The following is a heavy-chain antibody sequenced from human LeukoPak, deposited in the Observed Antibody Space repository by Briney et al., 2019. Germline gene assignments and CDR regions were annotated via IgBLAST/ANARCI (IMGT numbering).Heavy chain of an antibody. J-gene: IGHJ3*01. CDR3: ARFDHVWETHGVDDFDF. Sequence: KSSETLTLTCAVSGYSRCRWFSWGRIRQPPGMGLEWIGNMYHSENTHYNPSLKSRVTISADTSKNQFSLKLSSVTAADTAVYYCARFDHVWETHGVDDFDFWGQGTVVTVSS. D-gene: IGHD3-16*01. CDR1: GYSRCRWFS. V-gene: IGHV4-38-2*01. CDR2: MYHSENT.